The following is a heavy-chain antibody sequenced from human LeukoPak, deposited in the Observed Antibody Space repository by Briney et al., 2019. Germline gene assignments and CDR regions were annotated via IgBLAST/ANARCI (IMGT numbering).Heavy chain of an antibody. CDR1: GFTFSSYG. CDR3: AKHRSSRGYFDY. Sequence: PGGSLRLSCAASGFTFSSYGMSWVRQAPGKGLEWVSAISGSGGSTYYADSVKGRFTISRDNSKNTLYLQMNSLRAENTAVYYCAKHRSSRGYFDYWGQGTLVTVSS. J-gene: IGHJ4*02. V-gene: IGHV3-23*01. CDR2: ISGSGGST. D-gene: IGHD2-2*01.